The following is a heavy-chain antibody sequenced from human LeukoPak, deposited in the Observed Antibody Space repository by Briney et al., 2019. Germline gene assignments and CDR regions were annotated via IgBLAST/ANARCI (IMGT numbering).Heavy chain of an antibody. V-gene: IGHV1-8*01. J-gene: IGHJ4*02. Sequence: ASVKVSCKASGYTFTSYDVNWVRQATGQGLEWMGWMNPNSGNTGYAQKFQGRVTMTRNTSISTAYMELSSLRSEDTAVYYCARGPQRGPYQPLLEWLPCGDYWGQGTLVTVSS. CDR1: GYTFTSYD. D-gene: IGHD2-2*01. CDR2: MNPNSGNT. CDR3: ARGPQRGPYQPLLEWLPCGDY.